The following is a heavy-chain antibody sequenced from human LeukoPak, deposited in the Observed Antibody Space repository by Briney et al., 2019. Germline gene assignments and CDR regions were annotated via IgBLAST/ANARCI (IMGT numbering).Heavy chain of an antibody. V-gene: IGHV3-30*18. CDR3: AKDAGSGSPVWDAFDI. CDR1: GFTFSSYG. D-gene: IGHD1-26*01. Sequence: GGSLRLSCAASGFTFSSYGMHWVRQAPGKGLEWAAVISYDGSNKYYADSVKGRFTISRDNSKNTLYLQMNSLRAEDTAVYYCAKDAGSGSPVWDAFDIWGQGTMVTVSS. J-gene: IGHJ3*02. CDR2: ISYDGSNK.